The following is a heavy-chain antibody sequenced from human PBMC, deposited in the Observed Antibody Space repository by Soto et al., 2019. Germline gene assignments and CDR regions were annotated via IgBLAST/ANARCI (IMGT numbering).Heavy chain of an antibody. D-gene: IGHD6-13*01. CDR2: TYYRSKWYN. J-gene: IGHJ5*02. Sequence: PAQTLSLTCAISGDSVSGISAAWNLIRQSPSRGLEWLGRTYYRSKWYNDYAVSVKSRITINPDTSKNQFSLQLNSVTPEDTAVYYCARVQQLAEGWFDPWGQGTLVTVSS. CDR3: ARVQQLAEGWFDP. V-gene: IGHV6-1*01. CDR1: GDSVSGISAA.